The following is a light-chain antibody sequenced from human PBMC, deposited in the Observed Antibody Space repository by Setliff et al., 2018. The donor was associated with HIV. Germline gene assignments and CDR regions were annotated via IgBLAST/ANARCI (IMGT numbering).Light chain of an antibody. CDR2: DVS. Sequence: QSALAQPASVSGSPGQSITISCTETSSDIGGYNYVSWYRQHPGKAPKLMIYDVSNRPSGVSIRFSASKSGSTASLTISGLQPEDEADYYCSSYTGSGTYVFGTGTKVTVL. V-gene: IGLV2-14*03. CDR3: SSYTGSGTYV. J-gene: IGLJ1*01. CDR1: SSDIGGYNY.